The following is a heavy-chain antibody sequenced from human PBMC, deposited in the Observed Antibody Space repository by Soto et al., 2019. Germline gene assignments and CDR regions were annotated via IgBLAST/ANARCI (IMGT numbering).Heavy chain of an antibody. J-gene: IGHJ6*02. CDR2: ISASGGST. D-gene: IGHD3-22*01. CDR3: ATRYYYDGSGPYGMDV. V-gene: IGHV3-23*01. CDR1: GFSFSSDG. Sequence: GFLWLSCAVSGFSFSSDGICWVRQAPGKGLELVSSISASGGSTYYADSVKGRFTISRDNSKNTLYLQMKRLRGEDTAVYYCATRYYYDGSGPYGMDVWGQGTTVTVSS.